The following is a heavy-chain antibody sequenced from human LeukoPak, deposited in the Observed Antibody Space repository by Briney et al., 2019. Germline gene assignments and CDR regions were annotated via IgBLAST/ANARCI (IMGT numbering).Heavy chain of an antibody. D-gene: IGHD5-24*01. Sequence: GGSLRLSCAASGFTVSGNYMSWVRQARGKGLEWVSLLYSGDSTYFADSGKGRFSISRDNSKNTLYLQMNSLRAEDTAVYYCASRDKGYYYGMDVWGQGTTVTVSS. CDR1: GFTVSGNY. J-gene: IGHJ6*02. V-gene: IGHV3-66*01. CDR2: LYSGDST. CDR3: ASRDKGYYYGMDV.